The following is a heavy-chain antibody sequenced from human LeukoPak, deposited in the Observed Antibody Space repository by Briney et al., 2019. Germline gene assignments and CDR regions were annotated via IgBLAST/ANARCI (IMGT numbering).Heavy chain of an antibody. CDR2: IYSGGST. CDR3: TRRNGDKDY. D-gene: IGHD1-1*01. Sequence: GSLRLSCAASGFTVSSNYMSWVRQAPGKGLEWVSVIYSGGSTYYADSVKGRFTISRDNAKNSLYLQMNSLKTEDTAVYYCTRRNGDKDYWGQGTLVTVSS. CDR1: GFTVSSNY. J-gene: IGHJ4*02. V-gene: IGHV3-66*04.